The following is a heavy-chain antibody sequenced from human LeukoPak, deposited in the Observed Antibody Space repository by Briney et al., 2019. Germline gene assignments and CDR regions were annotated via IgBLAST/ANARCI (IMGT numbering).Heavy chain of an antibody. Sequence: GRSLRLSCAASGFTFSSYGMHWVRQAPGKGLKWVAVIWYDGSNKYYADSVKGRFTISRDNSKNTLYLQMNSLRAEDTAVYYCARDGELPADYWGQGTLVTVSS. J-gene: IGHJ4*02. V-gene: IGHV3-33*01. CDR1: GFTFSSYG. CDR2: IWYDGSNK. D-gene: IGHD1-26*01. CDR3: ARDGELPADY.